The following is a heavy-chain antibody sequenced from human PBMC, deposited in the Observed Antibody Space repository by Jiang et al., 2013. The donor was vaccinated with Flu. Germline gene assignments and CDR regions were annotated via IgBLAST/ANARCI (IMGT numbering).Heavy chain of an antibody. CDR3: ARGEKSYYYYYMDV. J-gene: IGHJ6*03. D-gene: IGHD1-26*01. V-gene: IGHV1-69*01. Sequence: KFQGRVTITADESTSTAYMELSSLRSEDTAVYYCARGEKSYYYYYMDVWGKGTTVTVSS.